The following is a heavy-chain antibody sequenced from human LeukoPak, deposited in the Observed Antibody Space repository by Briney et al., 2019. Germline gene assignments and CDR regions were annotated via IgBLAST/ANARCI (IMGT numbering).Heavy chain of an antibody. CDR3: AKGDVLRFLEWSQYFQH. Sequence: PGGSLRLSCAASGFTFSSYAMSWVRQAPGKGLEWVSAISGSGGSTYYADSVKGRFTISRDNSKNTLYLQMNSLRAEDTAVCYCAKGDVLRFLEWSQYFQHWGQGTLVTVSS. D-gene: IGHD3-3*01. CDR2: ISGSGGST. V-gene: IGHV3-23*01. CDR1: GFTFSSYA. J-gene: IGHJ1*01.